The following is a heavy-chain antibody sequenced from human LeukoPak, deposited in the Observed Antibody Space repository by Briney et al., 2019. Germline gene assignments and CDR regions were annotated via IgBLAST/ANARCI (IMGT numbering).Heavy chain of an antibody. Sequence: SETLSLTCTVSGGSISSSSYYWGWIRQPPGKGLEWIGSIDYSGSTYYNPSLKSRVTISVDTSKNQFSLKLSSVTAADTAVYYCARHRGANSGSSPGAYYFDYWGQGTLVTVSS. J-gene: IGHJ4*02. CDR2: IDYSGST. D-gene: IGHD1-26*01. CDR3: ARHRGANSGSSPGAYYFDY. V-gene: IGHV4-39*01. CDR1: GGSISSSSYY.